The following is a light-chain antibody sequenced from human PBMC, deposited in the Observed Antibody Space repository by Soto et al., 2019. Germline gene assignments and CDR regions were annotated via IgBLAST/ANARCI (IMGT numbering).Light chain of an antibody. CDR3: ALYMGFGISWV. CDR2: STN. J-gene: IGLJ3*02. CDR1: SGSVSTSPY. V-gene: IGLV8-61*01. Sequence: QTVVPQEPSFSVSPGGTVTPTCGLSSGSVSTSPYPSWYQQTPGQTPRTLMYSTNTRSSGVPDRFSGSIVGNKAALTITGARADDESDYYCALYMGFGISWVFGGGTKLTVL.